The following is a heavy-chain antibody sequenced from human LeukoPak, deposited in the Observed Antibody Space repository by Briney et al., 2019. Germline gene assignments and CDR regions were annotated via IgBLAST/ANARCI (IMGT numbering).Heavy chain of an antibody. J-gene: IGHJ6*03. D-gene: IGHD4-17*01. CDR1: GGSISSSSYY. CDR3: ARILGGVTTVWYYYYYMDV. V-gene: IGHV4-39*01. Sequence: RTSEALSLTCTVSGGSISSSSYYWGWIRQPPGKGLEWIGSMYYSGSTYYNPSLKSRVTISVDTSKNQFSLKLSSVTAADTAVYYCARILGGVTTVWYYYYYMDVWGKGTTVTISS. CDR2: MYYSGST.